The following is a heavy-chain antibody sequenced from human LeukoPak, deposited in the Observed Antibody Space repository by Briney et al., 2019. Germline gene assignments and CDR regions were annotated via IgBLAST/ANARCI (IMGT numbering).Heavy chain of an antibody. Sequence: GGSLRLSCAASGFTVNTNYVSWVRQAPGKGLEWVAVIYGGGTTYYADSVKGRFTISRDNPKNMVYLQMNSLSAEDTAVYYCARTTEAHSWQTRYYSYYMDVWGKGTTVTVSS. CDR2: IYGGGTT. D-gene: IGHD6-13*01. CDR1: GFTVNTNY. CDR3: ARTTEAHSWQTRYYSYYMDV. J-gene: IGHJ6*03. V-gene: IGHV3-53*01.